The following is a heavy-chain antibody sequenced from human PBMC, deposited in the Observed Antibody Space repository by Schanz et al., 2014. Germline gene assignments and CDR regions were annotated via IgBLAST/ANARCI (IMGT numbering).Heavy chain of an antibody. CDR2: IYSSGST. J-gene: IGHJ4*02. D-gene: IGHD3-9*01. CDR3: AKHVRTLTGNDY. CDR1: GFTVSNSY. Sequence: EVQLVESGGALVQPGGSLRLSCVASGFTVSNSYIHWVRQAPGKGLEWVSTIYSSGSTYYADSVRGRFTISRDNSMNTVYLQMNSLRSDDAAVYYCAKHVRTLTGNDYWGQGTLVTVSS. V-gene: IGHV3-53*04.